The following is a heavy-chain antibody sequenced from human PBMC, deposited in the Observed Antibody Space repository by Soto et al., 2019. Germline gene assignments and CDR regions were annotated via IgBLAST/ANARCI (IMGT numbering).Heavy chain of an antibody. Sequence: QVQLVQSEAEVKKPGSSVKISCKALGGSFSDYAISWVRQAPGQGLEWMGGIIPIFGTPNYGQKFQDRVTFTAHESTNTAYMELSRLTSEDMAVYYCARDRAPRGWSYLDLWGQGTQVTVSS. CDR3: ARDRAPRGWSYLDL. CDR2: IIPIFGTP. J-gene: IGHJ4*02. V-gene: IGHV1-69*01. D-gene: IGHD2-15*01. CDR1: GGSFSDYA.